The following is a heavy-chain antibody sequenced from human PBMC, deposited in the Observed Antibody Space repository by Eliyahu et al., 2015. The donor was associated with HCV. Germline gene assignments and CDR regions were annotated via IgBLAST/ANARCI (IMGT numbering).Heavy chain of an antibody. CDR2: ISAXNGNT. CDR1: GYTFTSXG. D-gene: IGHD3-10*01. V-gene: IGHV1-18*01. Sequence: QVQLVQSGAEVKKPGASVXXSCXAXGYTFTSXGISXVRQAPGQGLEXMGWISAXNGNTNYAQKLQGRVTMTTDTSTSTAYMELRSLRSDDTAVYYCARDFKRFGELLDWFDPWGQGTLVTVSS. J-gene: IGHJ5*02. CDR3: ARDFKRFGELLDWFDP.